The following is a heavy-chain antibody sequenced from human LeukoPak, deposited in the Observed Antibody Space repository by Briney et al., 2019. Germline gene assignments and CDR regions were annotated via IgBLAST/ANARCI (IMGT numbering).Heavy chain of an antibody. Sequence: GGSLRLSCAASGFTFSNYYMSWVRQPPGKGLEWVANIKQDGSAKYYVGSVKGRFTISRDNAKNSLYLQMNSLTAEDTAVYYCARDLIGKKGFDYWGQGTLVTVSS. CDR2: IKQDGSAK. CDR1: GFTFSNYY. J-gene: IGHJ4*02. CDR3: ARDLIGKKGFDY. D-gene: IGHD2-8*01. V-gene: IGHV3-7*01.